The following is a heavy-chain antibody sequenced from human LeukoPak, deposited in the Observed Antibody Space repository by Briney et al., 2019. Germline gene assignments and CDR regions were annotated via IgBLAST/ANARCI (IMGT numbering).Heavy chain of an antibody. Sequence: ASMKVSCKASGYTFTGYYMHWVRQAPGQGLEWMGWINPNSDVTNYAQKFQGRVTMTRDTSISTAYMELSSLRSDDTAVYYCARDLVHHRLLGTAYNWFDPWGQGTLVTVSS. V-gene: IGHV1-2*02. D-gene: IGHD3-16*01. CDR3: ARDLVHHRLLGTAYNWFDP. J-gene: IGHJ5*02. CDR1: GYTFTGYY. CDR2: INPNSDVT.